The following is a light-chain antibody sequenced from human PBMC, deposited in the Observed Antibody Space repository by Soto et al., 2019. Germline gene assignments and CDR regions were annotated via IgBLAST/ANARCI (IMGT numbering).Light chain of an antibody. CDR1: QDISHY. CDR3: QKYNSAPPT. CDR2: AAS. J-gene: IGKJ1*01. V-gene: IGKV1-27*01. Sequence: DIQMTQSPSSLSASVGDRVTITCRASQDISHYLAWYQQKPGKVPKLLLYAASTLQSGVPSRFSGSGSGTDFTLTISSLQPEDVATYYCQKYNSAPPTFGQGTKVEIK.